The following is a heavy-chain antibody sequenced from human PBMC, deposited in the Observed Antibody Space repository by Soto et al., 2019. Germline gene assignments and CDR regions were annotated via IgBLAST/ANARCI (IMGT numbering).Heavy chain of an antibody. CDR2: TRQDGREK. CDR3: ARMRSGSYSFDY. CDR1: GFTFSDYW. V-gene: IGHV3-7*05. D-gene: IGHD3-10*01. Sequence: HPGGSLRLSCAASGFTFSDYWMAWVRQAPGRGLEFVANTRQDGREKYYVDSVKGRLTISRDNAKNSLYLQMNSLRGEDTAVYYYARMRSGSYSFDYWGQGSLVTVSS. J-gene: IGHJ4*02.